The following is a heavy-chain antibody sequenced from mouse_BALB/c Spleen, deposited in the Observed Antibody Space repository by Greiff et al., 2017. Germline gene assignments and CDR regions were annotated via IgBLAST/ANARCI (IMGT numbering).Heavy chain of an antibody. D-gene: IGHD2-1*01. Sequence: VQLQQSGAELVKPGASVKLSCKASGYTFTSYTMNWVKQRPGQGLEWIGYINPSSGYTNYNQKFKDKATLTADKSSSTAYMQLSSLTSEDSAVYYCGNGNDYWGQGTTLTVSS. CDR1: GYTFTSYT. J-gene: IGHJ2*01. CDR2: INPSSGYT. CDR3: GNGNDY. V-gene: IGHV1S26*01.